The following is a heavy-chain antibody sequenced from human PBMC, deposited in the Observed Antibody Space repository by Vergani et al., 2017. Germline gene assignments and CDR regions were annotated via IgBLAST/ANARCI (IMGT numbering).Heavy chain of an antibody. CDR3: ARDKGASPWPYYYYYGMDV. V-gene: IGHV6-1*01. CDR2: TYYRSKWYN. J-gene: IGHJ6*02. Sequence: QVQLQQSGPGLVKPSQTLSLTCAISGDSVSSNSAAWNWFRQSPSRGLEWLGRTYYRSKWYNDYAVSVKSRITINPDTSKNQFSLQLNSVTPEDTAVYYCARDKGASPWPYYYYYGMDVWGQGTTVTVSS. CDR1: GDSVSSNSAA.